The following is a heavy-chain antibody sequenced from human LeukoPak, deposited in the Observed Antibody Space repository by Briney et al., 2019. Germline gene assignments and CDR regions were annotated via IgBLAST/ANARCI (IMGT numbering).Heavy chain of an antibody. D-gene: IGHD6-13*01. Sequence: SETLSLTCTVSGGSMSGYHWSWIRQPPGKGLEWIAYIYYTGQTNYNPSLKSRVTISLDTSKNQFSLTLTSVTAADTAVYYCVRGSSWYRGYFDYWGQGTLVTVSS. J-gene: IGHJ4*02. CDR3: VRGSSWYRGYFDY. CDR1: GGSMSGYH. CDR2: IYYTGQT. V-gene: IGHV4-59*08.